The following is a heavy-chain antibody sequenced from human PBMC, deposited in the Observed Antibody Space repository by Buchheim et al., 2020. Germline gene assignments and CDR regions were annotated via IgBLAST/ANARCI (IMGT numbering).Heavy chain of an antibody. CDR3: ARGPKKTWDTAMVYLRDYGMDV. CDR1: GGSFSGYY. V-gene: IGHV4-34*01. Sequence: QVQLQQWGAGLLKPSETLSLTCAVYGGSFSGYYWSWIRQPPGKGLEWIGEINHSGSTNYNPSLKSRVTISVDTSKNQFSLKLSSVTAADTAVYYCARGPKKTWDTAMVYLRDYGMDVWGQGTT. J-gene: IGHJ6*02. CDR2: INHSGST. D-gene: IGHD5-18*01.